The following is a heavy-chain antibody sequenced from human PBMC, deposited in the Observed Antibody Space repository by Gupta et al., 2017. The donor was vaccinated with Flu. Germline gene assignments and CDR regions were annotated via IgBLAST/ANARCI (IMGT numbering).Heavy chain of an antibody. CDR1: GFTFSEHY. V-gene: IGHV3-72*01. J-gene: IGHJ4*02. D-gene: IGHD1-14*01. CDR2: IRNKANSYTT. CDR3: SRGETGPSPPGRNDC. Sequence: RLVESGGGLVQPGGSLRLSCVVSGFTFSEHYMDWTRPAPGKGLEWVGRIRNKANSYTTEYAASVKDRFTITRDDSKSSLYLQMNSLKNEDTAVYYCSRGETGPSPPGRNDCWGQGTLVTVSS.